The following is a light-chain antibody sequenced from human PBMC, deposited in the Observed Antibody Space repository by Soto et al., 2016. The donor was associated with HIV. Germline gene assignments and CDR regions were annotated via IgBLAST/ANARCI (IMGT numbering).Light chain of an antibody. CDR2: DDS. CDR1: NVGSKS. V-gene: IGLV3-21*03. J-gene: IGLJ2*01. Sequence: SYELTQPPSLSVAPRKTARITCGGNNVGSKSVQWYQQKPGQAPILVLYDDSDRPSGIPERFSGSNSGDTATLTISRVEAGDEADYYCQVWDASTDLAVFGGGTKLTVV. CDR3: QVWDASTDLAV.